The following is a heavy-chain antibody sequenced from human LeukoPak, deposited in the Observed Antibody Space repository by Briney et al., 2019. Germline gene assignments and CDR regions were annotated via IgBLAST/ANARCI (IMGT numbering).Heavy chain of an antibody. CDR2: IRSKANSYAT. Sequence: ASVKVSCKASGGTFSGSAMHWVRQASGKGLEWVGRIRSKANSYATAYAASVKGRFTISRDDSKNTAYLQMNSLKTEDTAVYYCTRPLQYSSGWDWGQGTLVTVSS. CDR3: TRPLQYSSGWD. D-gene: IGHD6-19*01. V-gene: IGHV3-73*01. CDR1: GGTFSGSA. J-gene: IGHJ4*02.